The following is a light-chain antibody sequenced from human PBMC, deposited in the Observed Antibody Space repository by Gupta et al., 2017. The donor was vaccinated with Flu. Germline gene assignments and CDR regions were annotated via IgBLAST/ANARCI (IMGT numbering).Light chain of an antibody. CDR2: QDS. CDR1: KLGDKY. CDR3: QAEDSSNGVV. Sequence: SYELTQPPSVSVSPVQTASITCSGDKLGDKYACRYQQKPAQPPLLFIYQDSKRTAGIPGRFSASNAGNTATLTISGTQAMDEADYYCQAEDSSNGVVFGGGTKLTVL. V-gene: IGLV3-1*01. J-gene: IGLJ2*01.